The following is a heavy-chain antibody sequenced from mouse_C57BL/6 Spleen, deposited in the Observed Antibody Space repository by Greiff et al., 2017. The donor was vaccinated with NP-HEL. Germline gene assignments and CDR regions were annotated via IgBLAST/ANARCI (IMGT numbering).Heavy chain of an antibody. CDR1: GFPFGSYA. Sequence: KLVNSGEGLLRPGGSRKLSFPASGFPFGSYAMPWVRRPPEKRLEWVASISSGGDYIYYADTVKGRFTISRDNARNTLYLQMSSLKSEDTAMYYCTRDGYDGYYYYAMDYWGQGTSVTVSS. J-gene: IGHJ4*01. V-gene: IGHV5-9-1*02. CDR3: TRDGYDGYYYYAMDY. CDR2: ISSGGDYI. D-gene: IGHD2-3*01.